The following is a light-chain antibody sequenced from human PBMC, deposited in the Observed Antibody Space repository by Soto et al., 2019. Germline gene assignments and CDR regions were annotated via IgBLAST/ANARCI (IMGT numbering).Light chain of an antibody. V-gene: IGKV3-15*01. CDR1: QSVGSN. CDR2: GAS. J-gene: IGKJ1*01. CDR3: QQYNNWPPDRT. Sequence: EIVMTQSPATLSVSPGERATLSCRASQSVGSNLAWYQQKPGQAPRIRIYGASTRATGIPARFSGSGSGTEFTLTISSLQSEDFAIYFCQQYNNWPPDRTFGQGTKVEIK.